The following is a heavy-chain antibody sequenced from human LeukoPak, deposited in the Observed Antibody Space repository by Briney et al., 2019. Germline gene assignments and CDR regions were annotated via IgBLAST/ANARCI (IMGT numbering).Heavy chain of an antibody. V-gene: IGHV3-33*01. CDR1: GFTFSSYG. CDR2: IWYDGSNK. J-gene: IGHJ4*02. CDR3: ARDLVDTAIGTLDY. Sequence: GGSLRLSCAASGFTFSSYGMHWVRQAPGKGLEWVAVIWYDGSNKYYADSVKGRFTISRDNSKNTLYLQMNSLRAEDTAVCYCARDLVDTAIGTLDYWGQGTLVTVSS. D-gene: IGHD5-18*01.